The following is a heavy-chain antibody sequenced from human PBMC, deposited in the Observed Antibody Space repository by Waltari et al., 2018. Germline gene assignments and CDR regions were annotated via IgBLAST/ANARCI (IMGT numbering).Heavy chain of an antibody. V-gene: IGHV4-59*01. J-gene: IGHJ4*02. CDR3: ARGRIAAAGKGDFDY. CDR2: IYYSGST. D-gene: IGHD6-13*01. CDR1: GGSISSYY. Sequence: QVQLQESGTGLVKPSETLSLTCTVSGGSISSYYWSWIRPPPGKGLEWIGYIYYSGSTNYNPSLKSRVTISVDTSKNQFSLKLSSVTAADTAVYYCARGRIAAAGKGDFDYWGQGTLVTVSS.